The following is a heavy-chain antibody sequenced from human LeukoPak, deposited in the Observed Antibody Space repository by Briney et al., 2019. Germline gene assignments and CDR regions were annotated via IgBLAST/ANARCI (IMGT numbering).Heavy chain of an antibody. CDR1: GYTFTSYA. CDR2: INAGNGNT. V-gene: IGHV1-3*01. CDR3: ARDRRWSGYDYGLNNRWFDP. Sequence: ASVKVSCKASGYTFTSYAMHWVRQAPGQRLEWMGWINAGNGNTKYSQKFQGRVTITRDTSASTAYMELSSLRSEDTAVYYCARDRRWSGYDYGLNNRWFDPWGQGTLVTVSS. J-gene: IGHJ5*02. D-gene: IGHD5-12*01.